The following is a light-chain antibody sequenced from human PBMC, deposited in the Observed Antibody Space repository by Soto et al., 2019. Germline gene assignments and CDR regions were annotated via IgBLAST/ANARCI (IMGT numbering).Light chain of an antibody. CDR2: GVS. CDR1: LSVSNN. Sequence: EIVMTQTPTTLSVSPGEIASLSCRASLSVSNNLAWYQQKPGQAPRLLIFGVSTRATGIPARFSGSGSGTGYTLTITSLQSEDSAVYYCQQYHKWPPSTFGQGTKVDIK. V-gene: IGKV3-15*01. CDR3: QQYHKWPPST. J-gene: IGKJ1*01.